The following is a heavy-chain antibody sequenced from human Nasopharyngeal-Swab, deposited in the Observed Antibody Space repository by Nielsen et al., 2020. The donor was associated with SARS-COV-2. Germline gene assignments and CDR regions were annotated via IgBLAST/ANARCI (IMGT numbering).Heavy chain of an antibody. D-gene: IGHD4/OR15-4a*01. Sequence: GESLKISCAASGFTFSNYAMSWVRQAPGKGLEWVSHISVDGRSTYYADSVNGRFTIYRDNSKNTLYLQMNSLRAEDTSLYFCAKDWRYGGGYWGQGTLVTVSS. CDR3: AKDWRYGGGY. CDR2: ISVDGRST. V-gene: IGHV3-23*01. J-gene: IGHJ4*02. CDR1: GFTFSNYA.